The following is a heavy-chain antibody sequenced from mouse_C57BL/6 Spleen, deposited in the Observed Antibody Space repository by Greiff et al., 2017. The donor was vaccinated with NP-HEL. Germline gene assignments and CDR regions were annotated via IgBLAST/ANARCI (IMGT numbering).Heavy chain of an antibody. V-gene: IGHV1-19*01. D-gene: IGHD2-5*01. J-gene: IGHJ3*01. Sequence: EVQLQQSGPVLVQPGASVKMSCTASGYTFTDYYMNWVKQSHGKSLEWIGVINPYNGGTSYNQKFKGKATLTVDKSSSTAYMVLSSLTSEDSAVYYCARGYSNYTRGFAYWGQGTLVTVSA. CDR3: ARGYSNYTRGFAY. CDR2: INPYNGGT. CDR1: GYTFTDYY.